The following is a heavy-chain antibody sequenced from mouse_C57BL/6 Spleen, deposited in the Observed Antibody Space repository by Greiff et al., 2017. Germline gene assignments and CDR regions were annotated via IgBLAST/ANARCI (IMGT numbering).Heavy chain of an antibody. CDR2: IDPETGGT. D-gene: IGHD2-3*01. J-gene: IGHJ2*01. V-gene: IGHV1-15*01. CDR1: GYTFTDYE. CDR3: TREEDGYYGGY. Sequence: VQLQESGAELVRPGASVTLSCKASGYTFTDYEMHWVKQTPVHGLEWIGAIDPETGGTAYNQKFKGMAILTADKSSSTAYMELRSLTSEDSAVYYCTREEDGYYGGYWGQGTTLTVSS.